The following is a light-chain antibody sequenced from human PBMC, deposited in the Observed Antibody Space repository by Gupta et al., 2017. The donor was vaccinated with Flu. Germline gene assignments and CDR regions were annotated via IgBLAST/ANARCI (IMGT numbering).Light chain of an antibody. Sequence: TITCRASQDIGSYLAWYQQKSGKRPKLLIYAASSTQSGVPSRFSASGFGTSFTLIITSLQPEDVATYYCQKYNSAPPAFGGGTKVEIK. CDR1: QDIGSY. CDR3: QKYNSAPPA. CDR2: AAS. V-gene: IGKV1-27*01. J-gene: IGKJ4*01.